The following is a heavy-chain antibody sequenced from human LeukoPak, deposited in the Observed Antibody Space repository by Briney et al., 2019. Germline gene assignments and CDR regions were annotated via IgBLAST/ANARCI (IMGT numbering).Heavy chain of an antibody. CDR1: GDSVSSDTYY. Sequence: KPSETLSLTCKVSGDSVSSDTYYWSWIRQPPGQGLEWIGYIHSSGSTKYNASLKSRLTISVDTSKNQFSLEVTSVTAADTAVYYCARTSYGDYNWFDPWGQGTLVTVSS. V-gene: IGHV4-61*01. D-gene: IGHD4-17*01. J-gene: IGHJ5*02. CDR2: IHSSGST. CDR3: ARTSYGDYNWFDP.